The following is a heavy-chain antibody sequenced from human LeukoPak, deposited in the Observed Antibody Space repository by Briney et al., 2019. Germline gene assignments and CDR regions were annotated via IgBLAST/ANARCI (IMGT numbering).Heavy chain of an antibody. J-gene: IGHJ4*02. CDR3: ARGAYDSSGYYLPLDS. CDR2: IYYSGST. CDR1: GGSISSYY. D-gene: IGHD3-22*01. V-gene: IGHV4-59*01. Sequence: PSEALSLTCTVSGGSISSYYWSWIRQPPGKGLEWIGYIYYSGSTNYNPSLKSRVTISVDTSKNQFSLKLSSVTAADTAVYYCARGAYDSSGYYLPLDSWGQGTLVTVSS.